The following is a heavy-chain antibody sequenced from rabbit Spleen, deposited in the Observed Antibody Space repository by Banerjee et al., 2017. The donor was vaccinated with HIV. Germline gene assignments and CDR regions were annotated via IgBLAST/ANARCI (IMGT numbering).Heavy chain of an antibody. CDR3: ARFYAGYGDFGYAAM. D-gene: IGHD7-1*01. V-gene: IGHV1S7*01. CDR2: IYAARGTT. CDR1: GIDFTNYY. J-gene: IGHJ4*01. Sequence: QSLEESGGGLVQPGGSLKLSCKASGIDFTNYYITWVRQAPGKGLEWIGIIYAARGTTDYASWVNGRFTISSDNAQSTVDLKMTSLTAADTATYFCARFYAGYGDFGYAAMWGPGTLVTVS.